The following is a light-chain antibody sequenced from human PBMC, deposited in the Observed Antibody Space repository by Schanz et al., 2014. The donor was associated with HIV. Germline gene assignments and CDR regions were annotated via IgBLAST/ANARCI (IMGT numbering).Light chain of an antibody. Sequence: GDRVTITCRASQSIGNSLAWFHQKPGRAPQLLIYGASTLQPGVPATFSGSGSGTEFTLTISSLQPDDFATYYCQHYNSFSHTFGQGTKLEIK. CDR1: QSIGNS. J-gene: IGKJ2*01. CDR3: QHYNSFSHT. CDR2: GAS. V-gene: IGKV1-5*01.